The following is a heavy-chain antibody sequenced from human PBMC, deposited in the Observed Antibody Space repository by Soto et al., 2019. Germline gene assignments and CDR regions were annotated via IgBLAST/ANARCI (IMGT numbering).Heavy chain of an antibody. V-gene: IGHV4-34*01. Sequence: SCISQPPGKGLEWIGEINHSGSTNYNPSLKSRVTISVDTSKNQFSLKLSSVTAADTAVYYCAGETQEYYYGNDVWGEGPTATVSS. CDR2: INHSGST. J-gene: IGHJ6*02. D-gene: IGHD3-10*01. CDR3: AGETQEYYYGNDV.